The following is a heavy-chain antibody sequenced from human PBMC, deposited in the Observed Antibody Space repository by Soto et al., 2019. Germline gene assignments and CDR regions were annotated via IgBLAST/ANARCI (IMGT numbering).Heavy chain of an antibody. CDR3: ARDSAGSGILPSGGDY. Sequence: GASVQVSCKASGDTFTSCYMHCVRQAPGQGLEWMGIINPSGGSTSYAQKFQGRVTMTRDTSTSTVYMELSSLRSEDTAVYYCARDSAGSGILPSGGDYWGQGTLVTVSS. CDR1: GDTFTSCY. D-gene: IGHD3-10*01. J-gene: IGHJ4*02. V-gene: IGHV1-46*01. CDR2: INPSGGST.